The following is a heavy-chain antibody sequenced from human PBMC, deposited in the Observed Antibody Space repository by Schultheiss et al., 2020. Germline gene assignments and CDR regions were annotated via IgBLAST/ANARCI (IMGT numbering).Heavy chain of an antibody. CDR3: ARAPRRDGYNLNFDY. CDR2: IYYSGST. J-gene: IGHJ4*02. CDR1: GGSISSYY. V-gene: IGHV4-59*01. Sequence: SETLSLTCTVSGGSISSYYWSWIRQPPGKGLEWIGYIYYSGSTNYNPSLKSRVTISVDTSKNQFSLKLSSVTAADTAVYYCARAPRRDGYNLNFDYWGQGTLVTVSS. D-gene: IGHD5-24*01.